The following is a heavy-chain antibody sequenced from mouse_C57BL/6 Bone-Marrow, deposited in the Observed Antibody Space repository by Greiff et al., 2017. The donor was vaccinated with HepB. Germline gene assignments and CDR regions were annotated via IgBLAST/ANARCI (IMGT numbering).Heavy chain of an antibody. CDR2: IYPGNSDT. D-gene: IGHD1-1*01. J-gene: IGHJ1*03. Sequence: VQLQQSGTVLARPGASVKMSCKTSGYTFTSYWMHWVKQRPGQGLEWIGAIYPGNSDTSYNQKFKGKAKLTAVPSASTAYMELSSLTNEDSAVYDCKRFYYGSSYDWYFDVWGTGTTVTVSS. CDR1: GYTFTSYW. V-gene: IGHV1-5*01. CDR3: KRFYYGSSYDWYFDV.